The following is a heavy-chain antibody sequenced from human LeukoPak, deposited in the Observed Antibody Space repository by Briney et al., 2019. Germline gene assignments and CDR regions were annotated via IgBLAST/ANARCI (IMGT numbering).Heavy chain of an antibody. J-gene: IGHJ4*02. Sequence: GGSLRLSCAASGFTFSSYAMHWVRQAPGKGLEWVAVISYDGSNKYYADSVKGRFTISRDNSKNTLYLQMNSLRAEGTAVYYCARVESWSGIAAALDYWGQGTLVTVSS. CDR3: ARVESWSGIAAALDY. D-gene: IGHD6-13*01. CDR2: ISYDGSNK. V-gene: IGHV3-30*04. CDR1: GFTFSSYA.